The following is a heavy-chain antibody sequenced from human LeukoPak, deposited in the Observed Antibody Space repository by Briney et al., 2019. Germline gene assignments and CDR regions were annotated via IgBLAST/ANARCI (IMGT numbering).Heavy chain of an antibody. Sequence: PGGSLRLSCAASGFTFSSYGMHWVRQAPGKGLEWVAFIRYDGSNKYYADSVKGRFTISRDNSKNTLYLQMNSLRAEDTAVYYCARGGTMVRGVISGMDVWGQGTTVTVSS. V-gene: IGHV3-30*02. D-gene: IGHD3-10*01. CDR2: IRYDGSNK. CDR1: GFTFSSYG. J-gene: IGHJ6*02. CDR3: ARGGTMVRGVISGMDV.